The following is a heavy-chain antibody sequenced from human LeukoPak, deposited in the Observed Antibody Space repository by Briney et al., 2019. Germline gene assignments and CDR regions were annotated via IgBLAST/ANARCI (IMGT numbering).Heavy chain of an antibody. J-gene: IGHJ4*02. Sequence: GGSLRLSCAASGFTFSSHWMHWVRQAPGKGLVWVSRIKDDGSHTNYADSVKGRFTISRDNAKDTLSLQMNSLRAEDTAVYYCARGSGIITGIDEWGQGTLVTVSS. CDR2: IKDDGSHT. D-gene: IGHD6-25*01. CDR3: ARGSGIITGIDE. V-gene: IGHV3-74*01. CDR1: GFTFSSHW.